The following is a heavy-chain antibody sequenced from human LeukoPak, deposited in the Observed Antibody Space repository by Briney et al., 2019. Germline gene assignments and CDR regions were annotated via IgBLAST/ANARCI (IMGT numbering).Heavy chain of an antibody. CDR2: MNPNSGNT. D-gene: IGHD3-3*01. CDR3: ARTGYYDFWSGYYSLFDY. CDR1: GYTFTSYD. Sequence: ASVKVSCKASGYTFTSYDINWVRQATGQGPEWMGWMNPNSGNTGYAQKFQGRVTITRNTSISTAYMELSSLRSEDTAVYYCARTGYYDFWSGYYSLFDYWGQGTLVTVSS. J-gene: IGHJ4*02. V-gene: IGHV1-8*03.